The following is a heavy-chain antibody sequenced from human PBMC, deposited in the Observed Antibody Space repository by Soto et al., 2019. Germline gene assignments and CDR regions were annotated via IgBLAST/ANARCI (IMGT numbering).Heavy chain of an antibody. CDR3: AKESDFYDSTLYFDY. CDR1: GFTFTYA. Sequence: EVQLLESGGGLVQPGGSLRLSCAASGFTFTYAMSWVRQAPGKGLEWVSAISGSGGTTYYADSVKVRSTVSRDNSKNTLYLQMSSLRAEDTAVYYCAKESDFYDSTLYFDYWGQGTLVTVSS. V-gene: IGHV3-23*01. J-gene: IGHJ4*02. D-gene: IGHD3-22*01. CDR2: ISGSGGTT.